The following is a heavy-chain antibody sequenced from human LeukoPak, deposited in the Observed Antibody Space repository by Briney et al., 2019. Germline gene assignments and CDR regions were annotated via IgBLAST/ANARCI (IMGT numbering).Heavy chain of an antibody. Sequence: TGGSLRLSCAASGFSFSSYWMSWVRQAPGKGLEWLANMKHDGSEKYYVGSVKGRFTISRDNAKNSLYLQMNSLRAEDTAFYCARVTSRDPLHYWGQGTLVTVSS. CDR3: ARVTSRDPLHY. D-gene: IGHD2-21*02. CDR2: MKHDGSEK. V-gene: IGHV3-7*03. J-gene: IGHJ4*02. CDR1: GFSFSSYW.